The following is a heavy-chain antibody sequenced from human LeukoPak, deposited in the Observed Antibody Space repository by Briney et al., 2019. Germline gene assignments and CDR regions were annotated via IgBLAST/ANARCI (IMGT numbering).Heavy chain of an antibody. J-gene: IGHJ4*02. CDR1: GFTFSSYN. D-gene: IGHD3-22*01. Sequence: GGSLRLSCAASGFTFSSYNLNWVRQAPGKGLEWVSSISSSSDYIYYADSVKGRFTISRDNAKNSLYLQMNSLRAEDTAVYYCARLIPKNYYDSSGYNDYWGQGTLVTVSS. CDR3: ARLIPKNYYDSSGYNDY. V-gene: IGHV3-21*01. CDR2: ISSSSDYI.